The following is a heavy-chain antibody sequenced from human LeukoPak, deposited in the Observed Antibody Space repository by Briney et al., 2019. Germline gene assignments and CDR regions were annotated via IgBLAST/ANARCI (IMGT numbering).Heavy chain of an antibody. CDR3: ARIDLLWFGEPHYGMDV. CDR2: IYYSGST. D-gene: IGHD3-10*01. Sequence: SETLSLTCVVSGGSISSDYWSWIRQPPGKGLEWIGYIYYSGSTNYNPSLKSRVTISVDTSKNQFSLKLSSVTAADTAVYYCARIDLLWFGEPHYGMDVWGQGTTVTVSS. CDR1: GGSISSDY. J-gene: IGHJ6*02. V-gene: IGHV4-59*01.